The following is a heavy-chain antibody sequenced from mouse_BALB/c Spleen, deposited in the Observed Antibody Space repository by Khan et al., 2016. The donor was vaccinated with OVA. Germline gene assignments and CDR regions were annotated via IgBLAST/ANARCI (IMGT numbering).Heavy chain of an antibody. V-gene: IGHV5-6*01. J-gene: IGHJ3*01. CDR2: ISSSGTYT. CDR1: GFTFSVYS. CDR3: ASHVTESFAN. D-gene: IGHD2-1*01. Sequence: EVMLVESGGDLVKPGGSLKLSCAASGFTFSVYSMSWVRQTPDQRLEWVAPISSSGTYTYSPDSVKGRFPISSATATNTLFLQMISLTSADPALLYCASHVTESFANWGQGTLVTVSA.